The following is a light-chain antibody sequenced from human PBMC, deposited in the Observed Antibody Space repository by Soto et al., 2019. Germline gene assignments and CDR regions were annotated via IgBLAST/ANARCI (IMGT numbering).Light chain of an antibody. CDR3: QQGYNTPRT. CDR2: GAS. J-gene: IGKJ1*01. V-gene: IGKV1-39*01. Sequence: DIQMTQSPSSLSASIGDRVAITCRASQSISSYLHWYQQRPGKAPKLLIYGASSLQSGVPSRFSGSGSGTDFTLTISSLQPEDFATYYCQQGYNTPRTFGQGTKVEIK. CDR1: QSISSY.